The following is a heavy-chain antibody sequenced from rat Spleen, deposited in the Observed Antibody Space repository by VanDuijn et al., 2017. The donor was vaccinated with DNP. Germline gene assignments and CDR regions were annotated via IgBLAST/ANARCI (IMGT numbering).Heavy chain of an antibody. CDR1: GFTFSNYG. D-gene: IGHD1-11*01. J-gene: IGHJ2*01. CDR2: ISTSGGST. V-gene: IGHV5-27*01. CDR3: TTDFERGY. Sequence: EVQLVGSGGGLVQSGRSLKLSCAASGFTFSNYGMAWVRQAPTKGLEWVASISTSGGSTYYRDSVKGRFTVSRDNAKSTLYLQMDSLRSEDTATYYCTTDFERGYWGQGVMVTVSS.